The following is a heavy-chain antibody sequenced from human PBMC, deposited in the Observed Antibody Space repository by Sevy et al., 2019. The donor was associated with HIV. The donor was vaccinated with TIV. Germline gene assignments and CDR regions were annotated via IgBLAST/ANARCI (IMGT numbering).Heavy chain of an antibody. CDR3: AQSKVGSVYLYYGMDV. CDR2: IRWNGGSG. D-gene: IGHD6-25*01. Sequence: GGSLRLSCKASGFTFDEHAMHWVRQAPGKGLEWVSSIRWNGGSGDYADSVQGRFTISRDNTKGSLSLQMNSLRPEDTAVYYCAQSKVGSVYLYYGMDVWAQGTTVTVSS. V-gene: IGHV3-9*01. J-gene: IGHJ6*02. CDR1: GFTFDEHA.